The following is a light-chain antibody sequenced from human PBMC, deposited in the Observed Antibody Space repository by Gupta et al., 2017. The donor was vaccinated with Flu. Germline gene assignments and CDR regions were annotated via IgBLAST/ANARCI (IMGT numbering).Light chain of an antibody. CDR3: QQNKSIRT. CDR2: KAS. V-gene: IGKV1-5*03. Sequence: DIQMTQSPSTLSASVGDRVTITCRASQSISSWLAWYQQKPGKAPKLLIYKASSLESGVPSRFSGSGSGTEFTLTISSLQPDDFATYYCQQNKSIRTFGQGTKVEIK. J-gene: IGKJ1*01. CDR1: QSISSW.